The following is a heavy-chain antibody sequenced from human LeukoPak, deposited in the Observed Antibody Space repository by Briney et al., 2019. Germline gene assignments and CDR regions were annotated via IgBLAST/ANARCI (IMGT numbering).Heavy chain of an antibody. V-gene: IGHV1-2*02. D-gene: IGHD2-15*01. CDR2: IDPNSGGT. CDR1: GYTFTGYY. Sequence: ASVKVSCKASGYTFTGYYMHWVRQAPGQGLEWMGWIDPNSGGTNYAQKFQGRVTMTRDTSISTAYMELSRLRSDDTAVYYCARSARCSGGSCYFDYWGQGTLVTVSS. J-gene: IGHJ4*02. CDR3: ARSARCSGGSCYFDY.